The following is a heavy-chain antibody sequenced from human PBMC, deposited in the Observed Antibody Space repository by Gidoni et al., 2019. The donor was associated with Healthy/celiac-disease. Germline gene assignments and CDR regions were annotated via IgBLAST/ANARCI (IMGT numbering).Heavy chain of an antibody. Sequence: QLQLQESGPGLVKPSETLSLTCTVSGGSISSSSYSWGWIRQPPGKGLEWIGGIYYSGSTYYNPSLKSRVTISVDTSKNQFSLKLSSVTAADTAVYYCARVWSGYYTHDYWGQGTLVTVSS. J-gene: IGHJ4*02. D-gene: IGHD3-3*01. CDR2: IYYSGST. V-gene: IGHV4-39*01. CDR3: ARVWSGYYTHDY. CDR1: GGSISSSSYS.